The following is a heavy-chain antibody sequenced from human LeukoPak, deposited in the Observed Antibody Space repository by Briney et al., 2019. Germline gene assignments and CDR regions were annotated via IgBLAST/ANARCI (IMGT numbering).Heavy chain of an antibody. CDR2: MNPNSGNT. Sequence: ASVKVSCKASGYTFTSYDINWVRQATGQGLEWMGWMNPNSGNTGYAQKFQGRVTITGNTSISTAYMELSSLRSEDTAAYYCARGWGRRAVAPSYWGQGTLVTVSS. CDR1: GYTFTSYD. V-gene: IGHV1-8*03. CDR3: ARGWGRRAVAPSY. J-gene: IGHJ4*02. D-gene: IGHD6-19*01.